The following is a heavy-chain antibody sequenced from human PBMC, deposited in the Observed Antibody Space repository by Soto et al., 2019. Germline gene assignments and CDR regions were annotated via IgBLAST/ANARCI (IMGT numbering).Heavy chain of an antibody. CDR2: TYYRSKWYN. Sequence: PSQTLSLTCAISGDSVSSNSAAWNWIRQSPSRGLEWLGRTYYRSKWYNDYAVSVKSRITINPDTSKNQFSLQLNSVTPEDTAVYYCAVHYYDSSGYYYYYYGMDVWGQGTTVPVSS. V-gene: IGHV6-1*01. CDR3: AVHYYDSSGYYYYYYGMDV. J-gene: IGHJ6*02. CDR1: GDSVSSNSAA. D-gene: IGHD3-22*01.